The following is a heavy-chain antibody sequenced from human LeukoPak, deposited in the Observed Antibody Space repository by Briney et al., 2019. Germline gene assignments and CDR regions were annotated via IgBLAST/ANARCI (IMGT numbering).Heavy chain of an antibody. D-gene: IGHD6-19*01. CDR3: ARDPSNTSGRYIYFDY. J-gene: IGHJ4*02. CDR1: GYTLTELS. Sequence: ASVKVSCKVSGYTLTELSMHWVRQVPGQGLEWMGWISAYNGDTNYAQKFKGRVTMTTDTSTRTAYMELRSLRSDDTAVYYCARDPSNTSGRYIYFDYWGQGTLVTVSS. V-gene: IGHV1-18*01. CDR2: ISAYNGDT.